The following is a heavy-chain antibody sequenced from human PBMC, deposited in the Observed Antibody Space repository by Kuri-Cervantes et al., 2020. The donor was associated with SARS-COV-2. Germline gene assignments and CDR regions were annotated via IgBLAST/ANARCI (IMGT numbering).Heavy chain of an antibody. J-gene: IGHJ4*02. CDR1: GFNFSRTD. D-gene: IGHD2-21*01. V-gene: IGHV3-30*18. CDR2: ISHDGKNK. CDR3: AKDRAGVHDF. Sequence: GGSLRLSCAASGFNFSRTDMHWVRQAPGKGLEWVAVISHDGKNKKCIASGKGRFTISRDNSQNTLHLQMKSLRDEDKAIYYCAKDRAGVHDFWGQGTLVTVSS.